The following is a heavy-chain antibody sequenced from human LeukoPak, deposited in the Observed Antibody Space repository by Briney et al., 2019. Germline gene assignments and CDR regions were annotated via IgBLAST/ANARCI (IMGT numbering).Heavy chain of an antibody. J-gene: IGHJ4*02. CDR1: GFTFSSYA. D-gene: IGHD3-16*02. Sequence: PGGSLRLSCAASGFTFSSYAMSWVRQAPGKGLEWVSAISGSGGSAYYADSVKGRFTISRDNSKNTLYLQMNSLRAEDTAVYYCAKPPQQGLAYDYVWGSYRYPYYFDYWGQGTLVTVSS. V-gene: IGHV3-23*01. CDR3: AKPPQQGLAYDYVWGSYRYPYYFDY. CDR2: ISGSGGSA.